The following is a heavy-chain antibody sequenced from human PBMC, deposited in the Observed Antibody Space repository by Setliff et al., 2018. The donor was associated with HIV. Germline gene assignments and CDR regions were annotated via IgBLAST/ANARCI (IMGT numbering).Heavy chain of an antibody. J-gene: IGHJ6*03. CDR3: ARGLRVYDSSGYYYRDYYYYYMDV. CDR1: GASVRSPTW. CDR2: VFHSGST. Sequence: SETLSLTCAVSGASVRSPTWWSWVRQAPGKGLEWVGEVFHSGSTNYNPSLKSRLTISVDSSKNQFSLKLSSVTAADTAVYYCARGLRVYDSSGYYYRDYYYYYMDVWGKGTTVTVSS. D-gene: IGHD3-22*01. V-gene: IGHV4-4*02.